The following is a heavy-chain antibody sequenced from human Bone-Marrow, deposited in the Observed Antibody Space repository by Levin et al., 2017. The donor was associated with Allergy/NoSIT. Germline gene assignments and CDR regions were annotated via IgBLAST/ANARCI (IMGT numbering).Heavy chain of an antibody. CDR2: ISGSGGST. J-gene: IGHJ4*02. D-gene: IGHD4-11*01. Sequence: GESLKISCAASGFTFSSYAMSWVRQAPGKGLEWVSAISGSGGSTYYADSVKGRFTISRDNSKNTLYLQMNSLRAEDTAVYYCAKDSTSAKLYSNPGVDYWGQGTLVTVSS. CDR1: GFTFSSYA. CDR3: AKDSTSAKLYSNPGVDY. V-gene: IGHV3-23*01.